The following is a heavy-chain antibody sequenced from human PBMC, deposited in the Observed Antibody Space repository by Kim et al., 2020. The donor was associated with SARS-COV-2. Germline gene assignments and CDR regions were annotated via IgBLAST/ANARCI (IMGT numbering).Heavy chain of an antibody. J-gene: IGHJ4*02. CDR3: ARAVYYGSGSGLDY. V-gene: IGHV4-59*01. Sequence: NPSLKSRVTISVDTSKTQFSLQLSSVTAADTAVYYCARAVYYGSGSGLDYWGQGTLVTVSS. D-gene: IGHD3-10*01.